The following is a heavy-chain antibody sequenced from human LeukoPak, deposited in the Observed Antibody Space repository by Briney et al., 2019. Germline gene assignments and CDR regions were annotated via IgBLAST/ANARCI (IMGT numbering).Heavy chain of an antibody. J-gene: IGHJ4*02. CDR1: GFTFSSYA. Sequence: GGSLRLSCAASGFTFSSYAMTWVREAPGKGLEWVSTISASGGTTYYADSVKGRFTISRDNSKNTSYLQMNSLRAEDTAIYYCAKRPDYISSSVHFDYWGQGTLVTVSS. D-gene: IGHD6-6*01. CDR2: ISASGGTT. CDR3: AKRPDYISSSVHFDY. V-gene: IGHV3-23*01.